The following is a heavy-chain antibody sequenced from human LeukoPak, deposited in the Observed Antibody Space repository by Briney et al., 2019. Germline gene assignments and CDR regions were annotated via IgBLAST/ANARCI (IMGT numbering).Heavy chain of an antibody. CDR3: ARDFFAFGGVIALHDY. D-gene: IGHD3-16*02. CDR1: GFTFSSYW. Sequence: GGSLRLSCAASGFTFSSYWMSWVRQAPGKGLEWVANIKLDGSEKYYVDSVKGRFTISRDNAKKSLYLQMNSLRDEDTAVYYCARDFFAFGGVIALHDYWGQGTLVTVSS. J-gene: IGHJ4*02. CDR2: IKLDGSEK. V-gene: IGHV3-7*01.